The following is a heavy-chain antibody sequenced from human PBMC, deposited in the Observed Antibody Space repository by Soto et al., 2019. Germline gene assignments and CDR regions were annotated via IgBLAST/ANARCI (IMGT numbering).Heavy chain of an antibody. Sequence: QVQVVQSGAEVKKPGSSVKVSCKASGGTFSNYAINWVRQAPGQGLEWMGGIIPIFGTPNYDQKFQDRVTITADESTTTAYMELSNLKAEDTAVYYCARGRPSPGQDWYFDLWGRGTLVTVSS. CDR3: ARGRPSPGQDWYFDL. D-gene: IGHD7-27*01. V-gene: IGHV1-69*01. J-gene: IGHJ2*01. CDR2: IIPIFGTP. CDR1: GGTFSNYA.